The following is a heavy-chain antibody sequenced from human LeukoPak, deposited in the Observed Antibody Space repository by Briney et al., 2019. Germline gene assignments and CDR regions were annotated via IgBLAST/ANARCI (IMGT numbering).Heavy chain of an antibody. CDR2: IYSGGTT. D-gene: IGHD4-17*01. V-gene: IGHV3-53*01. CDR1: GFTVSSNS. Sequence: GGSLRLSCAASGFTVSSNSMSWVRQAPGKGLEWVSVIYSGGTTYYADSVKGRFTISRDNSKNTLYLQMNSLRAEDTAVYYCEREHNGDYVDYWGQGTLVSVSS. CDR3: EREHNGDYVDY. J-gene: IGHJ4*02.